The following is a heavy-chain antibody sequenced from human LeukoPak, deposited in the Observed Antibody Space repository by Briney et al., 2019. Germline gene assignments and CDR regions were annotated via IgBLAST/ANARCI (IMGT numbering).Heavy chain of an antibody. V-gene: IGHV4-39*07. D-gene: IGHD3-10*01. CDR1: GGSVSSGSYY. CDR3: ARMGSIVALDY. CDR2: IYYSGST. Sequence: PSETLSLTCTVSGGSVSSGSYYWGWIRQPPGKGLEWIGSIYYSGSTYYNPSLKSRVTISVDTSKNQFSLKLSSVTAADTAVYYCARMGSIVALDYWGQGTLVTVSS. J-gene: IGHJ4*02.